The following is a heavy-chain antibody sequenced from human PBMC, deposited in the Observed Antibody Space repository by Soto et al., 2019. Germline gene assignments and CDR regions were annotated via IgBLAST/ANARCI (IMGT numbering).Heavy chain of an antibody. Sequence: QVQLVQSGAEVKKPGSSVKVSCKASGGIFSSYTISWVRQAPGQGLEWMGRIIPILGIANYAQKFQGRVTITADKSTSTAYMELSSLRSEDTAVYYCARFRGSYGMDVWGQGTTVTVSS. J-gene: IGHJ6*02. V-gene: IGHV1-69*02. CDR2: IIPILGIA. D-gene: IGHD3-10*01. CDR3: ARFRGSYGMDV. CDR1: GGIFSSYT.